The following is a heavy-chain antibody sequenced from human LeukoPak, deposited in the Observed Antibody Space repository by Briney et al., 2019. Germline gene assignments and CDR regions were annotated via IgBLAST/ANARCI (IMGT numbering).Heavy chain of an antibody. CDR3: AREGRRSSGPFDY. J-gene: IGHJ4*02. CDR2: ISGSGSNV. Sequence: GASLRLSCTGSGFTFSTYAMNWVRQAPGKGLEWVSAISGSGSNVYYADSVKGRFTISRDNPKNTLYLQMNSLRAEDTAVYYCAREGRRSSGPFDYWGQGTLVTVSS. CDR1: GFTFSTYA. V-gene: IGHV3-23*01. D-gene: IGHD6-19*01.